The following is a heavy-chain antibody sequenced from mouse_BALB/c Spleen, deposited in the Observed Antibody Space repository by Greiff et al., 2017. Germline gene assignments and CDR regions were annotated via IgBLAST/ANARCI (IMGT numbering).Heavy chain of an antibody. V-gene: IGHV5-12-1*01. CDR3: ARRSTMITTRAMDY. CDR2: ISSGGGST. D-gene: IGHD2-4*01. CDR1: GFAFSSYD. Sequence: EVQGVESGGGLVKPGGSLKLSCAASGFAFSSYDMSWVRQTPEKRLEWVAYISSGGGSTYYPDTVKGRFTISRDNAKNTLYLQMSSLKSEDTAMYYCARRSTMITTRAMDYWGQGTSVTVSS. J-gene: IGHJ4*01.